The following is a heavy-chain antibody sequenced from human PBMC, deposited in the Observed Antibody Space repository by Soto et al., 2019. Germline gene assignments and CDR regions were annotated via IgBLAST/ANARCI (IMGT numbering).Heavy chain of an antibody. J-gene: IGHJ6*02. CDR2: VTANGGST. V-gene: IGHV3-23*01. Sequence: GGSLRLSCAATGFTFSVYAMTWVRQAPGKGLEWVSAVTANGGSTYSADSVKGRFTISRDNSKNTLFLQMNSLRAEDTAVYYCASLGVGDWADYYYYYGMDVWGQGTTVTVSS. CDR1: GFTFSVYA. D-gene: IGHD2-21*02. CDR3: ASLGVGDWADYYYYYGMDV.